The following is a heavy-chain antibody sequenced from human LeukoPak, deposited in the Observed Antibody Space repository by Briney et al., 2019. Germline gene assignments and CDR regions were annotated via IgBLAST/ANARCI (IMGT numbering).Heavy chain of an antibody. CDR2: ISATGFNT. CDR1: GSTFSSYA. V-gene: IGHV3-23*01. CDR3: ARDSYYDILTGYSLD. D-gene: IGHD3-9*01. Sequence: PGGSLRLSCAASGSTFSSYAMSWVRQAPGRGLEWVSTISATGFNTHYADSVKGRFTISRDNSKNTLYLQMNSLRAEDTAVYYCARDSYYDILTGYSLDWGQGTLVTVSS. J-gene: IGHJ4*02.